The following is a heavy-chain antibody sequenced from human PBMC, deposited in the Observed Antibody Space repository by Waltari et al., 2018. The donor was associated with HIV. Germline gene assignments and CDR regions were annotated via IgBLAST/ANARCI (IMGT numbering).Heavy chain of an antibody. D-gene: IGHD5-12*01. V-gene: IGHV3-53*01. CDR1: GFTVSSTY. CDR3: ARDPEMATKWGY. CDR2: IYSGGST. J-gene: IGHJ4*02. Sequence: EVQLVESGGGLIQPGGSLRLSCSASGFTVSSTYLSWVRQAPGKGLEWVSVIYSGGSTYYADSVKGRFTISRDNSKNTLYLQMNSLRAEDTAVYYCARDPEMATKWGYWGQGTLVTVSS.